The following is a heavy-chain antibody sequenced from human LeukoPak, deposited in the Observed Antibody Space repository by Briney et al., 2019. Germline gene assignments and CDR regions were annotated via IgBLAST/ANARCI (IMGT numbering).Heavy chain of an antibody. V-gene: IGHV1-8*03. Sequence: ASVKVSCKASGYTFTSYDINWVRQATGQGLEWMGWMNPNSGNTGYAQKFQGRVTITRNTSISTAYMELSSLRSEDTAVYYCARELLLRYFDWLGQGTLVTVSS. J-gene: IGHJ4*02. CDR3: ARELLLRYFDW. D-gene: IGHD3-9*01. CDR1: GYTFTSYD. CDR2: MNPNSGNT.